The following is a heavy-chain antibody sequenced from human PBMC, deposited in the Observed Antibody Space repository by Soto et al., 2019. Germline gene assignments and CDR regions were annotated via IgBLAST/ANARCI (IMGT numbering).Heavy chain of an antibody. Sequence: QVQLVQSGAEVKKPGSSVKVSRKASGGTFSSYAISWVRQSPGQGLEWMGGIIPIFGTANYAQKFQGRVTIAADESTSTAYMELSSLRSEDTAVYYCASPVPLIAARPNYYGMDVWGQGTTVTVSS. CDR3: ASPVPLIAARPNYYGMDV. CDR2: IIPIFGTA. CDR1: GGTFSSYA. V-gene: IGHV1-69*01. D-gene: IGHD6-6*01. J-gene: IGHJ6*02.